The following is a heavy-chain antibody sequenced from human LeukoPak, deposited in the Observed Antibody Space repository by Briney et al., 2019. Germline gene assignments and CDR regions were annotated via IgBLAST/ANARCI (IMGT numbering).Heavy chain of an antibody. CDR2: ISPYNGNT. V-gene: IGHV1-18*01. CDR1: GYTFTSYG. CDR3: ARGGGFGELYWFDP. J-gene: IGHJ5*02. D-gene: IGHD3-10*01. Sequence: ASVKVSCKASGYTFTSYGISWVRQTPGQGLEWMGWISPYNGNTNYVQNLQGRVTMTTDTSTSTAYVELRSLRSDDTAVYYCARGGGFGELYWFDPWGQGTLVTVSS.